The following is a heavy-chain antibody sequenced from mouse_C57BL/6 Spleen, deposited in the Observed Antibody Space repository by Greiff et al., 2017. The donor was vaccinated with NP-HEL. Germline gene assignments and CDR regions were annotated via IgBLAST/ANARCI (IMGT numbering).Heavy chain of an antibody. V-gene: IGHV1-69*01. Sequence: VQLQQPGAELVMPGASVKLSCKASGYTFTSYWMHWVKQRPGQGLEWIGEIDPSDSYTNYNQKFKGKSTLTVDKSSSTAYMQLSSLTSEDSAVYYCARDGSSDYAMDYWGQGTSVTVSS. CDR3: ARDGSSDYAMDY. CDR1: GYTFTSYW. CDR2: IDPSDSYT. J-gene: IGHJ4*01. D-gene: IGHD3-2*02.